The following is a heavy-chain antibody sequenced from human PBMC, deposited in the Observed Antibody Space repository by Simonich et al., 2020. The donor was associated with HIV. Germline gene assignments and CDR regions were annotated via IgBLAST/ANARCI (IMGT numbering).Heavy chain of an antibody. CDR3: ASGGSISSVWADDY. D-gene: IGHD3-16*01. J-gene: IGHJ4*02. CDR1: GFTFSSYA. V-gene: IGHV3-30*07. CDR2: ISYDGSNK. Sequence: QVQLVESGGGVVQPGRSLRLSCAASGFTFSSYAMHWVRQAPGKGLEWVAVISYDGSNKYYAVSVKGRFTISRDKSKNTLYRQMNSLRAEDTAVYYCASGGSISSVWADDYWGQGTLVTVSS.